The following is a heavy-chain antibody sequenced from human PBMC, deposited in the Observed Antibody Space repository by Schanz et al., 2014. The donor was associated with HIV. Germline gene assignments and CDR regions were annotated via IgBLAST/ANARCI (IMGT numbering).Heavy chain of an antibody. CDR1: GFTFSDYG. D-gene: IGHD2-15*01. CDR3: AARYCSGAKCYSLDY. Sequence: QVQLVESGGGVVQPGRSLRLSCAASGFTFSDYGMHWVRQAPGKGLEWVALISYDGNDKYYADSVKGRFTISRDNSKNTLFLQMNSLRAEDTAVYYCAARYCSGAKCYSLDYWGQGTLVTVSS. J-gene: IGHJ4*02. CDR2: ISYDGNDK. V-gene: IGHV3-30*03.